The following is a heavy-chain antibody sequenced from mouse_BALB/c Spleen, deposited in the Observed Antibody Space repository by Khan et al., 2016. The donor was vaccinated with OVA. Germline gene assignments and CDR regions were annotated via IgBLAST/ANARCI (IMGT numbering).Heavy chain of an antibody. V-gene: IGHV1S81*02. CDR2: INPSNGVS. D-gene: IGHD2-1*01. CDR3: ARSGYGNPFAY. CDR1: GYTFTSYY. J-gene: IGHJ3*01. Sequence: QVQLQQPGAELGKPGASVKISCKASGYTFTSYYLYWVKQRPGQGLEWIGGINPSNGVSHFNEKFKSKATLTVDKSSSTAYMQLNSLTSEVSAVYYCARSGYGNPFAYWGQGTLVTVST.